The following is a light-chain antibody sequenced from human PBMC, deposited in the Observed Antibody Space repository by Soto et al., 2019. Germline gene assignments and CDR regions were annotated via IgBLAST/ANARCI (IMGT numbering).Light chain of an antibody. CDR2: DAS. CDR3: KKYNSAPMT. CDR1: RGINTS. V-gene: IGKV1-27*01. J-gene: IGKJ1*01. Sequence: DIQMTQSPSSLSASVGDRVTITCRASRGINTSLAWYQQKPGKVPNLLIHDASILPSGVPSRFSGRGSGTAFTLTISSLQPEDVATYYCKKYNSAPMTFGQGTKVEI.